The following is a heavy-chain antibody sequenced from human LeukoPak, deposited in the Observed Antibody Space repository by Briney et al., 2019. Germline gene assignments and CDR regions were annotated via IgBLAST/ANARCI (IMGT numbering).Heavy chain of an antibody. CDR1: GGSISSSSYY. Sequence: ASETLSLTCTVSGGSISSSSYYWGWIRRPPGKGLEWFGSIYYSGSTYYNPSLKSRVTISVDTSKNQFSLILNSVTAADTAVYYCARLCSSTSCPFDYWGQGTLVTVSS. D-gene: IGHD2-2*01. V-gene: IGHV4-39*01. CDR2: IYYSGST. J-gene: IGHJ4*02. CDR3: ARLCSSTSCPFDY.